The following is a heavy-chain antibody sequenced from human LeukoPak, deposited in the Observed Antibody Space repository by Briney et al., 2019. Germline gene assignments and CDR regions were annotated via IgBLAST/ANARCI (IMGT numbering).Heavy chain of an antibody. CDR3: ARGRSEYDFWSGYSPFAY. V-gene: IGHV4-34*01. D-gene: IGHD3-3*01. CDR1: GGSFSGYY. CDR2: INHSGST. Sequence: SETLSLTCAVYGGSFSGYYWSWLRQPPGKGLEWIGEINHSGSTNYNPSLKSRVTISVDTSKNQFSLKLSSVTAADTAVYYCARGRSEYDFWSGYSPFAYWGQGTLVTVSS. J-gene: IGHJ4*02.